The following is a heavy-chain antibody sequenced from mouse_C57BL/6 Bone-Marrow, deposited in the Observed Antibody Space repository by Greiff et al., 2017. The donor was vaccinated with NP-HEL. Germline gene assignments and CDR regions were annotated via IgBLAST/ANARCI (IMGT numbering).Heavy chain of an antibody. J-gene: IGHJ2*01. Sequence: VQLQQPGAELVKPGASVKVSCKASGYTFTSYWMHWVKQRPGQGLEWIGRIHPSDSDTNYTHKFKGKATLTVDQFSSTTYMQLVSLTTEYSAVYYCENRLDFDYWGQGTTLTVSS. CDR2: IHPSDSDT. CDR1: GYTFTSYW. CDR3: ENRLDFDY. V-gene: IGHV1-74*01.